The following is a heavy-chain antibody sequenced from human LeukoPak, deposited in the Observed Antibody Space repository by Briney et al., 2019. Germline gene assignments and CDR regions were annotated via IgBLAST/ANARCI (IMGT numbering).Heavy chain of an antibody. V-gene: IGHV4-39*01. CDR1: RGSIRTADYY. Sequence: SEPLSLTCTVSRGSIRTADYYWAWVRQPPGEGLEWLGSIYFSGTPYFNPSLKSRVAVSIDTSKNQFSLKVTSVNASDTAVYFCARTSSWYAGAWFDSWGQGTLVTVSS. D-gene: IGHD6-13*01. J-gene: IGHJ5*01. CDR2: IYFSGTP. CDR3: ARTSSWYAGAWFDS.